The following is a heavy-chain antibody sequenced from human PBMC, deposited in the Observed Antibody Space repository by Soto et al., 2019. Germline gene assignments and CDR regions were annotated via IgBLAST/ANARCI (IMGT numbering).Heavy chain of an antibody. J-gene: IGHJ6*02. CDR3: AKAKQVLVSGMDV. V-gene: IGHV3-9*01. CDR2: ISWNSGSI. Sequence: PGGSLRLSCAASGFTFDDYAMHWVRQAPGKGLEWVSGISWNSGSIGYADSVKGRFTISRDNAKNSLYLQMNSLRAEDTALYYCAKAKQVLVSGMDVWGQGTTVTVSS. D-gene: IGHD3-9*01. CDR1: GFTFDDYA.